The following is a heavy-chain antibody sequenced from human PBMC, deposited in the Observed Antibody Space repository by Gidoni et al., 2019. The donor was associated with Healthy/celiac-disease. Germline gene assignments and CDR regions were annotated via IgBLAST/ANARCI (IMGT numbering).Heavy chain of an antibody. J-gene: IGHJ4*02. CDR3: ARDGDSSGSYEDY. CDR1: GFTFSSYG. CDR2: IWYDGSNK. V-gene: IGHV3-33*01. Sequence: QVQLVESGGGVVQPGRSLRLSCAASGFTFSSYGMHWVRQAPGKGLEWVAVIWYDGSNKYYADSVKGRFTISRDNSKKTLYLQMNSLRAEDTAVYYCARDGDSSGSYEDYWGQGTLVTVSS. D-gene: IGHD6-19*01.